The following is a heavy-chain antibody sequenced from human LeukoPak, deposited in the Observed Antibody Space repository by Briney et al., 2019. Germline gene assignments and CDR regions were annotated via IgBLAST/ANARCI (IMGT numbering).Heavy chain of an antibody. CDR1: GGTFSSYA. J-gene: IGHJ3*02. V-gene: IGHV1-69*05. CDR2: IIPIFGTA. D-gene: IGHD3-16*01. CDR3: ARANSGFGVFVI. Sequence: ASVKVSCKASGGTFSSYAISWVRQAPGQGLEWMGGIIPIFGTANYAQKFQGRVTITRNTSISTAYMELSSLRSEDTAVYYCARANSGFGVFVIWAKGQWSPSLQ.